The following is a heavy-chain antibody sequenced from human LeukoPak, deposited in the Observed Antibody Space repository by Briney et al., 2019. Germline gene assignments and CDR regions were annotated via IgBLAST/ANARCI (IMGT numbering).Heavy chain of an antibody. CDR1: GGTFSSYA. CDR2: IIPIFGTA. CDR3: ARSYYDILTGYQPPDY. Sequence: SVKVSCKASGGTFSSYAISWVRQAPGQGLEWMGGIIPIFGTANYAQKFQGRVTITTDESTSTAHMELSSLRSEDTAVYYCARSYYDILTGYQPPDYWGQGTLVTVSS. J-gene: IGHJ4*02. V-gene: IGHV1-69*05. D-gene: IGHD3-9*01.